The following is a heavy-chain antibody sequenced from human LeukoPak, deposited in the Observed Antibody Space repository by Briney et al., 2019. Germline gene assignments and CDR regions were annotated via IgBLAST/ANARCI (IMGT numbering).Heavy chain of an antibody. CDR2: IKQDGSEK. CDR1: GFTFSGYW. D-gene: IGHD5-12*01. Sequence: GGSLRLSCAASGFTFSGYWMSWVRQAPGKGLEWVANIKQDGSEKYYVDSVKGRFTISRDNAKNSLYLQMNSLRAEDTAVYYCARDWGGYDSIDYWGQGTLVTVSS. J-gene: IGHJ4*02. V-gene: IGHV3-7*01. CDR3: ARDWGGYDSIDY.